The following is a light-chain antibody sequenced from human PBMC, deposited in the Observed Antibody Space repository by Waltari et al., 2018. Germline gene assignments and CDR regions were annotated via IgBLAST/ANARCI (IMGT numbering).Light chain of an antibody. CDR2: GAS. Sequence: EIVMTQSPATLSVSPGERATLSCRASQSVSSNLAWYQQKPGQAPRLLIYGASTRATGIPTRFSGSGSGTEFTLPISSLQSEDFAVYYCQQYNNWQITFGQGTRLEIQ. J-gene: IGKJ5*01. CDR1: QSVSSN. CDR3: QQYNNWQIT. V-gene: IGKV3-15*01.